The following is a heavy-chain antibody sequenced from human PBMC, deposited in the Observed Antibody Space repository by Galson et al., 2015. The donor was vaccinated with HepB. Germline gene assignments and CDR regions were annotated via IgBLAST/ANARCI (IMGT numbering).Heavy chain of an antibody. CDR1: GFTVSSNY. CDR3: ARAVVPAAPPRGP. CDR2: IYSDGST. Sequence: SLRLSCAASGFTVSSNYMSWVRQAPGKGPEWVSVIYSDGSTKYADSVKGRFTISRDNSKNTLYLQMNSLRAEDTAVYYCARAVVPAAPPRGPWGQGTLVTVSS. J-gene: IGHJ5*02. V-gene: IGHV3-66*01. D-gene: IGHD2-2*01.